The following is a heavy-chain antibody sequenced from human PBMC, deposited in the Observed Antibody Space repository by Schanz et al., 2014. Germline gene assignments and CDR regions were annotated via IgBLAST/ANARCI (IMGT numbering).Heavy chain of an antibody. CDR3: ARSTYDFWSAFDY. J-gene: IGHJ4*02. CDR1: GGSISSGGYS. V-gene: IGHV4-30-4*07. Sequence: QVQLQESGPGLVKPSQTLSLTCAVSGGSISSGGYSWSWIRQPPGKGLEWIGYIFFRGSTYYNPSLKSRVTISIDTSKNQFPLKLTSVTAADTAVYYCARSTYDFWSAFDYWGQGILVAVSS. CDR2: IFFRGST. D-gene: IGHD3-3*01.